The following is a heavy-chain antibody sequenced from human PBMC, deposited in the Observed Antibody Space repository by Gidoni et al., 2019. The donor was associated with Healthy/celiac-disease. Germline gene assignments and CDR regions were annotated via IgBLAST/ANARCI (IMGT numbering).Heavy chain of an antibody. D-gene: IGHD2-15*01. CDR3: ARAPLVGAFDI. CDR2: IYSRWST. J-gene: IGHJ3*02. Sequence: QLQLQESGPGLVKPSETLSLTCIVSGGSISSYSWTWIRQPAGKGLEWIGRIYSRWSTDYNPSLKSRVTMSVNTSKNQFSLRMSYVTAAETAVYYCARAPLVGAFDIWGQGTMVTVSS. CDR1: GGSISSYS. V-gene: IGHV4-4*07.